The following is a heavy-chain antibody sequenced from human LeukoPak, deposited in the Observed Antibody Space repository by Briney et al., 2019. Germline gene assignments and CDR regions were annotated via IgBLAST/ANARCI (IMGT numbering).Heavy chain of an antibody. V-gene: IGHV4-39*07. CDR2: FYYGGST. J-gene: IGHJ4*02. CDR3: AREDRYCSSTSCYTWDY. Sequence: PSETLSLTCTVSGNSISSTNYFWAWIRQPPGKGLEWIGSFYYGGSTYSNPPLKSRDTISVDTSKNQFSLNLCSVTAADTAVYYCAREDRYCSSTSCYTWDYWGQGTLVTVSS. D-gene: IGHD2-2*02. CDR1: GNSISSTNYF.